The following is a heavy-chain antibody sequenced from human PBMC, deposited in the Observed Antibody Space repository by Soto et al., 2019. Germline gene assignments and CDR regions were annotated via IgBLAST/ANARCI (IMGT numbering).Heavy chain of an antibody. J-gene: IGHJ4*02. CDR1: GFTFSSYS. CDR3: ARVAGTQYYFDY. Sequence: PGGSLRLSCAASGFTFSSYSMNWVRQAPGKGLEWASSISSSSSYIYYADSVKGRFTISRDNAKNSLYLQMNSLRAEDTAVYYCARVAGTQYYFDYWGQGTQVTVSS. D-gene: IGHD1-7*01. V-gene: IGHV3-21*01. CDR2: ISSSSSYI.